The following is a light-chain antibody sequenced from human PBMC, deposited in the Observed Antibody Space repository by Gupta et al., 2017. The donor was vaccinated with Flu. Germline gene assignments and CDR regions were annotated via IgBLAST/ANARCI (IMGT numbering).Light chain of an antibody. CDR1: NIATKS. CDR3: QVWDSSSDHVV. J-gene: IGLJ2*01. Sequence: SYVMTQTPSVSVAPGQTARITCGGNNIATKSVHWYQQKPGQAPVLVVYDDRDRPSGIPERFSGSNSGNTATLTISRVEAGDEADYYCQVWDSSSDHVVFGGGTKLTVL. CDR2: DDR. V-gene: IGLV3-21*02.